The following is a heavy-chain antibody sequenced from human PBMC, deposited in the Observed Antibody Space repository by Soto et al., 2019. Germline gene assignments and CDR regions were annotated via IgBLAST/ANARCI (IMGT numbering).Heavy chain of an antibody. J-gene: IGHJ4*02. CDR3: AKDTPVVMFLFDS. Sequence: EVQLVESGGGLVQPGRSLRLSCAASGFTFDDYAMHWVRQAPGKGLEWVSGISWNSGSIGYADSVEGRFTISRDNAKNSLYLQMNSLRTDDSAVYYGAKDTPVVMFLFDSWGRGTLVTVSS. D-gene: IGHD2-15*01. V-gene: IGHV3-9*01. CDR1: GFTFDDYA. CDR2: ISWNSGSI.